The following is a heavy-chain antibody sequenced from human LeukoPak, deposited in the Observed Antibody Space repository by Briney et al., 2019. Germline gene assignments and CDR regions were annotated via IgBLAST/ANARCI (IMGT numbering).Heavy chain of an antibody. CDR1: GFTFTNYA. J-gene: IGHJ3*01. CDR2: IGASGADT. CDR3: ARRPRDTSGYYLGAFHD. D-gene: IGHD3-22*01. V-gene: IGHV3-23*01. Sequence: GGSLRLSCAASGFTFTNYAMTWVRQAPGKGLEWVSVIGASGADTYYSDSVKGRFTVFRDNSQNTLFLHMSSLRAEDTAVYFCARRPRDTSGYYLGAFHDWGQGTTVTVSS.